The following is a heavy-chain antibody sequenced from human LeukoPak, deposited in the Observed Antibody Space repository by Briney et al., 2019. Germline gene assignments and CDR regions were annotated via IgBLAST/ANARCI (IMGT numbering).Heavy chain of an antibody. V-gene: IGHV3-30*02. J-gene: IGHJ4*02. CDR2: IRHDESKK. D-gene: IGHD3-22*01. CDR3: AREGPSYYDGSGYYDY. CDR1: GFIFSKNG. Sequence: GGSLRLSCAASGFIFSKNGMHWVRQAPGKGLEWVAFIRHDESKKYYADSVKGRFTISRDNSKNTLSLQMNSLRADDTAVYYCAREGPSYYDGSGYYDYWGQGTLVTVSS.